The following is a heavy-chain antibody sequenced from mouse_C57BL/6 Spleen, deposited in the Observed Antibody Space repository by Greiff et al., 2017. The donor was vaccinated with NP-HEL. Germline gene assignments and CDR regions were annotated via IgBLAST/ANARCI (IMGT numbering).Heavy chain of an antibody. CDR1: GFTFSSYA. D-gene: IGHD1-1*01. CDR3: AREEGTNYYGSSYDYYAMDY. V-gene: IGHV5-4*01. CDR2: ISDGGSYT. Sequence: EVKVVESGGGLVKPGGSLKLSCAASGFTFSSYAMSWVRQTPEKRLEWVATISDGGSYTYYPDNVKGRFTISRDNAKNNLYLQRSHMKSEDTAMYYCAREEGTNYYGSSYDYYAMDYWGQGTSVTVSS. J-gene: IGHJ4*01.